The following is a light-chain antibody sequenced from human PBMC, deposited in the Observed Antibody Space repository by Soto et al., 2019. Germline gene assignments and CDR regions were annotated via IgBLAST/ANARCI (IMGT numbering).Light chain of an antibody. V-gene: IGKV3-15*01. J-gene: IGKJ2*01. CDR2: GAS. Sequence: EIVMTQSPATLSVSPGERATLSCRASQSLSSNLAWYQQKPGQAPRLLIYGASTRATGIPARFSGSESGTEFTLTISSLQSEDFAVYFCQHYHNWPHTFGQGTKLEIK. CDR1: QSLSSN. CDR3: QHYHNWPHT.